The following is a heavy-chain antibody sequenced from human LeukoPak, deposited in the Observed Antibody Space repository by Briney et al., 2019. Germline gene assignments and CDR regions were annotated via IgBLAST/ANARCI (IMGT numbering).Heavy chain of an antibody. J-gene: IGHJ4*02. CDR3: ASNDQLRLGDPQSVY. CDR1: GFSVSSNY. Sequence: GGSLRPSCAASGFSVSSNYMSWVRQAPGKGLEWVSVIYSGGSTYYADSVKGRFTISRDNSKNTLYLQMNSLRAEDTAVYYCASNDQLRLGDPQSVYWGQGTLVTVSS. V-gene: IGHV3-66*01. CDR2: IYSGGST. D-gene: IGHD3-16*01.